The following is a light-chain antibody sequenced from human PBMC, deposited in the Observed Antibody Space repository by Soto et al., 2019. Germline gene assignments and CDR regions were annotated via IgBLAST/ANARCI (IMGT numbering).Light chain of an antibody. CDR1: QSVKTN. CDR3: QQYSNWYT. Sequence: ETVMTQSPATLSVSPGERVTLSCRASQSVKTNLAWYQQKLGQAPRLLIYGASTRATGIPARFSGSGSGTEFTLTISSLQSEDFAVYYCQQYSNWYTFGQGTKLEIK. V-gene: IGKV3-15*01. CDR2: GAS. J-gene: IGKJ2*01.